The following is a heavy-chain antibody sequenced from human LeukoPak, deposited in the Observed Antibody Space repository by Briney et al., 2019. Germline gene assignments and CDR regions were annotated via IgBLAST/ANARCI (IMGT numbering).Heavy chain of an antibody. CDR2: IYTSGST. CDR1: GGSISSYY. J-gene: IGHJ6*03. CDR3: ARVAGYCSSTSCYSYYYYVDV. Sequence: SETLSLTCTVSGGSISSYYWSWIRQPAGKGLEWIGRIYTSGSTNYNPSLKSRVTMSVDTSKNQFSLKLSSVTAADTAVYYCARVAGYCSSTSCYSYYYYVDVWGKGTTVTISS. D-gene: IGHD2-2*01. V-gene: IGHV4-4*07.